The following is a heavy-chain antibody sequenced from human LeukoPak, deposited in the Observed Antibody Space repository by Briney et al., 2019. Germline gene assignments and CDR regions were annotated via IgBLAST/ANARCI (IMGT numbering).Heavy chain of an antibody. J-gene: IGHJ4*02. CDR1: GYNFASYT. D-gene: IGHD3-10*01. CDR2: INGDNGNT. CDR3: ARSSSGTYHY. V-gene: IGHV1-3*01. Sequence: ASVKVSCKTSGYNFASYTMHWLRQAPGPSPEWMGSINGDNGNTKYSEKFQGRVTFTRDTSASSAYMELSRLRSEDTAVYYCARSSSGTYHYWGQGTLVTVSS.